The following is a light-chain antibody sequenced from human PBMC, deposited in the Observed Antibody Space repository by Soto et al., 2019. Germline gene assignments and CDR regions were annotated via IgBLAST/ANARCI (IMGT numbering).Light chain of an antibody. CDR1: RSDIGSYNY. J-gene: IGLJ1*01. V-gene: IGLV2-14*01. Sequence: SVLTQPASLSGSPGQSITISCSGTRSDIGSYNYVAWYQQFPGKTPKILIYGVSNRPSGVSSRFSGSKSGNTASLTVSGLQAEDEADYYCSSYAGFNNYVFGTGTKVNVL. CDR3: SSYAGFNNYV. CDR2: GVS.